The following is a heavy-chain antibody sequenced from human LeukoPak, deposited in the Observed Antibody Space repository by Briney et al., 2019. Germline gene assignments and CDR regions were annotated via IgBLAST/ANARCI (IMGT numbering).Heavy chain of an antibody. CDR3: ARLLRVGYCSTTTCNWFDP. Sequence: SETLSLTCVVSGDSISSTSYYWGWIRQPPGKGLEWIGSIYYSGSTYYSPSLKSRVTISVDTSKNQFSLKLSSVTAADTAVYYCARLLRVGYCSTTTCNWFDPWGQGTLVTVSS. J-gene: IGHJ5*02. D-gene: IGHD2-2*03. CDR2: IYYSGST. CDR1: GDSISSTSYY. V-gene: IGHV4-39*07.